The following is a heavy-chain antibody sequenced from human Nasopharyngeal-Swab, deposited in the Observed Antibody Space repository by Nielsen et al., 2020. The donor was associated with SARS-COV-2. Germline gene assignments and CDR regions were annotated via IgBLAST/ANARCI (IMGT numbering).Heavy chain of an antibody. V-gene: IGHV3-7*01. Sequence: GGSLRLSCAASGFTFSSYWMSWVRQAPGKGLEWVANIKQVGSEKYYVDSVKGRFTISRDNAKNSLYLQMNSLRVEDTAVYNCASNNYGGGYWGQGTLVTVSS. CDR2: IKQVGSEK. J-gene: IGHJ4*02. D-gene: IGHD4-17*01. CDR1: GFTFSSYW. CDR3: ASNNYGGGY.